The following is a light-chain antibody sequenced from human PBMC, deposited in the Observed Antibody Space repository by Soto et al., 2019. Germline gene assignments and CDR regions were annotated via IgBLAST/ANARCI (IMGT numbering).Light chain of an antibody. CDR2: DVS. CDR1: SSDVGGYNY. CDR3: SSYRSSSTIVV. J-gene: IGLJ2*01. V-gene: IGLV2-14*03. Sequence: QSALTQPASVSGSPGQSITISCTGTSSDVGGYNYVSWYQQHPGKAPKLMIYDVSDRPSGVSNRFSGSKSGNTASLTISGLQAEDEADYYCSSYRSSSTIVVFGGGTKLTVL.